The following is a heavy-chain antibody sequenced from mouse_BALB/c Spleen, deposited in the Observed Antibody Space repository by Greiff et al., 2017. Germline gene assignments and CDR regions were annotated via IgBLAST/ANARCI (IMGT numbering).Heavy chain of an antibody. CDR1: GFTFSDYY. Sequence: EVKLVESGGGLVKPGGSLKLSCAASGFTFSDYYMYWVRQTPEKRLEWVATISDGGSYTYYPDSVKGRFTISRDNAKNNLYLQMSSLKSEDTAMYYCARGGEDPYAMDYWGQGTSVTVSS. J-gene: IGHJ4*01. CDR3: ARGGEDPYAMDY. CDR2: ISDGGSYT. V-gene: IGHV5-4*02.